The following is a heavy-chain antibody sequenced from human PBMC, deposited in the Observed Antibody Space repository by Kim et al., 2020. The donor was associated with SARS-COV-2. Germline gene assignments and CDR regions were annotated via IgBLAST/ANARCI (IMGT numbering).Heavy chain of an antibody. CDR1: GFTFSNYW. Sequence: GGSLRLSCAASGFTFSNYWMSWVRQAPGKGLEWVANIKRDGSGKYYVDSVRGRFTISRDNAQNSLFLQMNSLRVEDTAVYYCTSWGAGNYWGPGTLVTVSS. J-gene: IGHJ4*02. CDR3: TSWGAGNY. CDR2: IKRDGSGK. V-gene: IGHV3-7*01. D-gene: IGHD6-13*01.